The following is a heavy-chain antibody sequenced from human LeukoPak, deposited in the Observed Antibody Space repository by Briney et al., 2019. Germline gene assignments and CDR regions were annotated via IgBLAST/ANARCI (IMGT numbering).Heavy chain of an antibody. CDR2: IYHSGST. CDR1: GGSISSSNW. J-gene: IGHJ3*02. Sequence: PSETLSLTCAVSGGSISSSNWWSWVRQPPGKGLEWIGEIYHSGSTNYNPSLKSRVTISVDKSKNQFSLKLSSVTAADTAVYYCARTHCYDSSGYSAFDIWGRGTMVTVSS. V-gene: IGHV4-4*02. CDR3: ARTHCYDSSGYSAFDI. D-gene: IGHD3-22*01.